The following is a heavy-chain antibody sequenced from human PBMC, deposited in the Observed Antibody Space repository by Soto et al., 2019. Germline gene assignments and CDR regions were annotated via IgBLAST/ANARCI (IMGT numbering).Heavy chain of an antibody. J-gene: IGHJ4*02. Sequence: QLQLQESGPGLVKPSETLSLTCAVSGGSISGTTYFWGWIRQPPGKGLEWIGSISSSGSTYNNPSLKSRVTMSVETSKNQFSLNLRSVTAADTAVYFCARPWVDDGALPPFDYWGQGTLVTVSS. CDR2: ISSSGST. CDR3: ARPWVDDGALPPFDY. CDR1: GGSISGTTYF. V-gene: IGHV4-39*01. D-gene: IGHD4-17*01.